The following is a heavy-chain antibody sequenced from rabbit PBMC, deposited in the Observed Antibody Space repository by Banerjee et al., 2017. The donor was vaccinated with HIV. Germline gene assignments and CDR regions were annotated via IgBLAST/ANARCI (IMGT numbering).Heavy chain of an antibody. Sequence: QSLEESGGDLVKPGASLTLTCTASGFSFSSSYYMCWVRQAPGKGLEWIACIYGGSSGSTYYANWATGRFTITKTSSTTVTLQMTSLTAADTATYFCARRDDVDSDHYTLWGPGTLVTVS. CDR3: ARRDDVDSDHYTL. D-gene: IGHD1-1*01. CDR1: GFSFSSSYY. J-gene: IGHJ4*01. CDR2: IYGGSSGST. V-gene: IGHV1S40*01.